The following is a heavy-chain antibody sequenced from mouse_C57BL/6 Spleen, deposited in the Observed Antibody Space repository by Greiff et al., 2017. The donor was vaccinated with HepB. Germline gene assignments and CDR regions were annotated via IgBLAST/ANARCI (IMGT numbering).Heavy chain of an antibody. CDR2: ISNGGGST. V-gene: IGHV5-12*01. CDR3: ARLRSYYFDY. Sequence: EVMLVESGGGLVQPGGSLKLSCAASGFTFSDYYMYWVHQTPEKRLEWVAYISNGGGSTYYPDTVKGRFTISRDNAKNTLYLQMSRLKSEDTAMYYCARLRSYYFDYWGQGTTLTVSS. J-gene: IGHJ2*01. D-gene: IGHD1-1*01. CDR1: GFTFSDYY.